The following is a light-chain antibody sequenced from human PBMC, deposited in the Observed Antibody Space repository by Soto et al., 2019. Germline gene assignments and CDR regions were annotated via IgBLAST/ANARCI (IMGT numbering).Light chain of an antibody. CDR1: QSLVHGDGNTY. V-gene: IGKV2-24*01. J-gene: IGKJ1*01. CDR2: KIS. CDR3: MQATPLPWT. Sequence: DSMLTQTALSSPVTLGQPASISCRSSQSLVHGDGNTYLSWLHQRPGQPPRLLLYKISTRFSGVPDRFSGGGAGTDFTLKISMVEAEDVGVYYCMQATPLPWTFGQGTKVEIK.